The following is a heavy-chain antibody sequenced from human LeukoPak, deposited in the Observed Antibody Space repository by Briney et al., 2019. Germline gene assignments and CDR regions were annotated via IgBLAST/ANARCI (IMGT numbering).Heavy chain of an antibody. J-gene: IGHJ6*03. D-gene: IGHD6-6*01. V-gene: IGHV6-1*01. CDR1: GDSVSSNSAA. CDR2: TYYRSKWYN. CDR3: ARDRAVSSSSVAENYYYYYMDV. Sequence: SQTLSLTCAISGDSVSSNSAAWNWIRQSPSRGLEWLGRTYYRSKWYNDYAVSVKSRITINPDTSKNQFSLQLNSVTPEDTAVYYCARDRAVSSSSVAENYYYYYMDVWGKGTTVTVSS.